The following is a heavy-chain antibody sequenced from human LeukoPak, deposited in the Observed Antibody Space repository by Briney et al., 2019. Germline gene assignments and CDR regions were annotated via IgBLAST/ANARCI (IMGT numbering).Heavy chain of an antibody. CDR2: ISYDGSNK. D-gene: IGHD1-7*01. CDR3: AKRRGLALLYYYYMDV. Sequence: GGSLRLSCAASGFTFSSYAMHWVRQPPGKGLEWVAVISYDGSNKYYADSVKGRFTISRDNSKNTLYLQMNSLRAEDTAVYYCAKRRGLALLYYYYMDVWGKGTTVTVSS. J-gene: IGHJ6*03. V-gene: IGHV3-30*04. CDR1: GFTFSSYA.